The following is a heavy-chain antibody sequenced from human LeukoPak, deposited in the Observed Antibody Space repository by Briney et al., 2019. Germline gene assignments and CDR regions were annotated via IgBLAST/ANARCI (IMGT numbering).Heavy chain of an antibody. CDR2: IIPIFGTA. J-gene: IGHJ4*02. D-gene: IGHD6-19*01. Sequence: GASVKVSCKASGGTFSSYAVSWVRQAPGQGLEWMGGIIPIFGTANYAQKFQGRVTITADESTSTAYMELSSLRSEDTAVYYCATAVADDGFHWGQGTLVTVSS. CDR1: GGTFSSYA. V-gene: IGHV1-69*13. CDR3: ATAVADDGFH.